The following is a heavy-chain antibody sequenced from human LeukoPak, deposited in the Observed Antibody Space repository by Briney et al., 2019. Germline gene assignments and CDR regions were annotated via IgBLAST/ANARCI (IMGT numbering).Heavy chain of an antibody. V-gene: IGHV3-11*04. J-gene: IGHJ3*02. D-gene: IGHD2-2*01. CDR3: ARDCSSTSCFLVAFDI. CDR1: GFTFSDYY. Sequence: PGGSLRLSCAASGFTFSDYYMSWIRQAPGKGLEWVSYISSSSSTIYYADSVKGRFTISRDNAKNSLYLQMNSLRAEDTAVYYCARDCSSTSCFLVAFDIWGQGTMVTVSS. CDR2: ISSSSSTI.